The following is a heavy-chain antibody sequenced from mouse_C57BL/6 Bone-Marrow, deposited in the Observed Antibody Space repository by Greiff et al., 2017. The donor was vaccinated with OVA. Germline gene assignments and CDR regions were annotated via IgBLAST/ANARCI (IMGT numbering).Heavy chain of an antibody. CDR1: GFNIKDDY. CDR3: TGSRDYRNYGGGFAMDY. CDR2: IDPENGDT. D-gene: IGHD2-5*01. V-gene: IGHV14-4*01. J-gene: IGHJ4*01. Sequence: EVQLQQSGAELVRPGASVKLSCTASGFNIKDDYMHWVKQRPEQGLEWIGWIDPENGDTEYASKFQGKATITADTSSNTAYLQLSSLTSEDTAVYYCTGSRDYRNYGGGFAMDYWGQGTSVTVSS.